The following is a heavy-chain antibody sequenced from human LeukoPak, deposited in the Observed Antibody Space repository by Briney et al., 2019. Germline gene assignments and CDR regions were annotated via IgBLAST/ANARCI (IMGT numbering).Heavy chain of an antibody. Sequence: GGSLRLFCAASGFTFSSYEMHWVRQAPGKGLEWVSYISTSGSTIYYADSVKGRFTISRDNAKNSLYLQMNSLRAEDTAVYYCARDYGGSSPFDYWGQGTLVTVSS. J-gene: IGHJ4*02. CDR1: GFTFSSYE. D-gene: IGHD4-23*01. CDR2: ISTSGSTI. V-gene: IGHV3-48*03. CDR3: ARDYGGSSPFDY.